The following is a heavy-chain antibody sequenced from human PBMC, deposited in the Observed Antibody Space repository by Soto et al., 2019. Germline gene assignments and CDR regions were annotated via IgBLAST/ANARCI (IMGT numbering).Heavy chain of an antibody. V-gene: IGHV3-7*01. D-gene: IGHD5-18*01. CDR1: GFTFSSYW. CDR2: IKQDGSEK. J-gene: IGHJ6*02. CDR3: ARDIGYSKDPRALYYYYGMHX. Sequence: GGSLRLSCAASGFTFSSYWMSWVRQAPGKGLEWVANIKQDGSEKYYVDSVKGRFTISRDNAKNSLYLQMNSLRAEDTAVYYCARDIGYSKDPRALYYYYGMHXWGQGTTVTVS.